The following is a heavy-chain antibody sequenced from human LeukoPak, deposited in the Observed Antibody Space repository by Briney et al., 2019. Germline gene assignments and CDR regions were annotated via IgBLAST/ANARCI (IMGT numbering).Heavy chain of an antibody. Sequence: SETLSLTCIVSGGSISSRSYYWDWIRQPPGKGLEWIGNLFDSGNTHYNPSLRSRLTMSVDTSKNQFSLKVSSVTAADTAVYYCARTQYCSSTSCYFGYFDYWGQGTLVTVSS. CDR2: LFDSGNT. CDR1: GGSISSRSYY. J-gene: IGHJ4*02. CDR3: ARTQYCSSTSCYFGYFDY. V-gene: IGHV4-39*07. D-gene: IGHD2-2*01.